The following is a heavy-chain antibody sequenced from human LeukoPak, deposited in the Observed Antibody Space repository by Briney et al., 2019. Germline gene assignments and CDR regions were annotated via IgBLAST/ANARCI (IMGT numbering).Heavy chain of an antibody. D-gene: IGHD3-3*01. CDR3: AKESALYYDFWSGYYDY. J-gene: IGHJ4*02. CDR1: GFTFSSYA. CDR2: IADDGSNK. Sequence: GGSLRLSCAASGFTFSSYAMHWVRQAPGKGLKWVAVIADDGSNKYYADSVKGRFTISRDNSNNTLYLQMNSLRAEDTAVYYCAKESALYYDFWSGYYDYWGQGTLVTVSP. V-gene: IGHV3-30*04.